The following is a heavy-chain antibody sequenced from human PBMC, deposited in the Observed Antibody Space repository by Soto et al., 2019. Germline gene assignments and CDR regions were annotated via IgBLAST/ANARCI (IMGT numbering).Heavy chain of an antibody. J-gene: IGHJ6*02. CDR2: IVPMLGTP. CDR3: ARTGLYTSSLSHYSGMDV. Sequence: QVQLVQSGAEVKEPGSSVRVSCKASGGSFGNFIMNWVRQTPGQGLEWMGGIVPMLGTPTYAEKFKGRVTISATGSTSTTFMEWTSLRSEGTAIYYGARTGLYTSSLSHYSGMDVWGQGTRVNVSS. CDR1: GGSFGNFI. V-gene: IGHV1-69*01. D-gene: IGHD2-2*02.